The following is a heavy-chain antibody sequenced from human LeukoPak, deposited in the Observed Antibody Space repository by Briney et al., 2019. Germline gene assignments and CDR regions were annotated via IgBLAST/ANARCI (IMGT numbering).Heavy chain of an antibody. CDR1: GFTFSSYW. Sequence: GGSLRLSCAVSGFTFSSYWMNWVRQAPGKGLEWVSHISKDSSDINYADSVKGRFTISRDNAKKSLYLQMSSLRDEDTAVYYCARDFRGNYSIDYWGQGTLVTVSS. D-gene: IGHD1-26*01. J-gene: IGHJ4*02. CDR2: ISKDSSDI. V-gene: IGHV3-48*02. CDR3: ARDFRGNYSIDY.